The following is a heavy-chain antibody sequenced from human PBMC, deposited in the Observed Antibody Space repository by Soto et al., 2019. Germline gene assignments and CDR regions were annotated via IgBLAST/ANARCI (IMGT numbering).Heavy chain of an antibody. CDR3: ARTPRAQMIVLEAATRFDY. Sequence: QVPLVQSGAEVKRPGASVKVSCKASGYTFTTYGFNWVRQAPGQGLEWMGWISPYNGDTNYAQNFQGRVTLTTDTSTSTAYMELRSLTSDDTAVYYCARTPRAQMIVLEAATRFDYWGQGTLVTVSS. CDR1: GYTFTTYG. D-gene: IGHD2-15*01. J-gene: IGHJ4*02. V-gene: IGHV1-18*04. CDR2: ISPYNGDT.